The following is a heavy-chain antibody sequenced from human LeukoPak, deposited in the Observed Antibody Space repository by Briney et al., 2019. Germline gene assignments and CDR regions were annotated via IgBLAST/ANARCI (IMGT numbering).Heavy chain of an antibody. CDR3: ARDPAYCGGDCYGYYGMDV. D-gene: IGHD2-21*02. CDR1: GYTFTSYG. Sequence: ASVKVSCKASGYTFTSYGISWVRQAPGQGLEWMGWISAYNGNTNYAQKLQGRVTMTTDTSTSTAYMELRSLRSDDTAVYYCARDPAYCGGDCYGYYGMDVWGQGTTVTVYS. V-gene: IGHV1-18*01. J-gene: IGHJ6*02. CDR2: ISAYNGNT.